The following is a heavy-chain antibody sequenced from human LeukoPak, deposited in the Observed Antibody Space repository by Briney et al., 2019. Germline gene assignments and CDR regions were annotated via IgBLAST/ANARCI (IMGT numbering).Heavy chain of an antibody. D-gene: IGHD5-24*01. CDR3: AIEDVEMATGFDY. Sequence: ASVKVSCKASGGTFSSYAISWVRQAPGQGLEWMGRIIPILGIANYAQKFQGRVTITADKSTSTAYMELSSLRSEDTAVYYCAIEDVEMATGFDYWGQGTLVTVSS. CDR1: GGTFSSYA. V-gene: IGHV1-69*04. J-gene: IGHJ4*02. CDR2: IIPILGIA.